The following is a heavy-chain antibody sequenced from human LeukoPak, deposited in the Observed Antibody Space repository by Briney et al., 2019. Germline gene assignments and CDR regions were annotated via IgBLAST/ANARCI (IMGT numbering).Heavy chain of an antibody. Sequence: GASVKVSCKASGGTFSSYAISWVRQAPGQGLEWMGRIIPILGIANYAQKFQGRVTITADKSTSTAYMELSSLRSEDTAVYYCARASKTNNAFDIWGQGTMVTVSS. CDR3: ARASKTNNAFDI. D-gene: IGHD1-14*01. CDR2: IIPILGIA. V-gene: IGHV1-69*04. CDR1: GGTFSSYA. J-gene: IGHJ3*02.